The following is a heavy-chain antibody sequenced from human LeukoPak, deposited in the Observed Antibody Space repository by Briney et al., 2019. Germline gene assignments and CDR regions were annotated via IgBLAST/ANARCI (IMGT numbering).Heavy chain of an antibody. Sequence: SVKVSCKASGGTFSSYAISWVRQAPGQGLKWMGGIIPIFGTANYAQKFQGRVTITADESTSTAYMELSSLRSEDTAVYYCARALRRHSRPYFDYWGQGTLVTVSS. CDR1: GGTFSSYA. J-gene: IGHJ4*02. V-gene: IGHV1-69*13. CDR2: IIPIFGTA. CDR3: ARALRRHSRPYFDY. D-gene: IGHD5-12*01.